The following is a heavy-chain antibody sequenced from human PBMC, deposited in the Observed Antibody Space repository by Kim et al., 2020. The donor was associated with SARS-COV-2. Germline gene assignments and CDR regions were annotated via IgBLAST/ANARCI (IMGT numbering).Heavy chain of an antibody. D-gene: IGHD3-22*01. V-gene: IGHV3-30*18. Sequence: GGSLRLSCAASGFTFSSYGMHWVRQAPGKGLEWVAVISYDGSNKYYADSVKGRFTISRDNSKNTLYLQMNSLRAEDTAVYYCAKDGPPPGDSSGYYLTYYFDYWGQGTLVTVSS. CDR3: AKDGPPPGDSSGYYLTYYFDY. CDR1: GFTFSSYG. CDR2: ISYDGSNK. J-gene: IGHJ4*02.